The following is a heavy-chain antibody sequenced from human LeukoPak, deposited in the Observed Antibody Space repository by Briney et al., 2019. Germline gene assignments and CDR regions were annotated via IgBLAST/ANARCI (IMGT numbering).Heavy chain of an antibody. CDR1: GGSVSSSSYY. J-gene: IGHJ5*02. D-gene: IGHD3-3*01. CDR2: IYYSGST. V-gene: IGHV4-39*07. Sequence: SETLSLTCTVSGGSVSSSSYYWGWIRQPPGKGLEWIASIYYSGSTYYNPSLKSRVTISVDTSKNQFSLKLSSVTAADTAVYYCASSTIFGVVANWFDPWGQGTLVTVSS. CDR3: ASSTIFGVVANWFDP.